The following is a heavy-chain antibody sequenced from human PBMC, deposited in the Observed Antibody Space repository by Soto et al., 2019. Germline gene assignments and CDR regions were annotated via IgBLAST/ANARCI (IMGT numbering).Heavy chain of an antibody. Sequence: SETLSLTCAVSGGFISSGGYSWSWIRQPPGKGLEWIGYIYHSGSTYYNPSLKSRVTISVDRSKNQFSLKLSSVTAADTAVYYCARVPDRWGQGTLVPVSS. CDR3: ARVPDR. J-gene: IGHJ1*01. CDR1: GGFISSGGYS. CDR2: IYHSGST. V-gene: IGHV4-30-2*01. D-gene: IGHD2-2*01.